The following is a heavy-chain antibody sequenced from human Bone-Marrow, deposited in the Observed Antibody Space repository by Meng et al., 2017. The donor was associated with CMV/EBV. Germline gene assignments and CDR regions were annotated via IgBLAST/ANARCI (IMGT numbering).Heavy chain of an antibody. J-gene: IGHJ4*02. CDR1: GGSFSGYY. CDR3: ARGSIRGYYFDY. Sequence: GSLRLSCAVYGGSFSGYYWSWIRQPPGKGLEWIGEINHSGSTNYNPSLKSRVTISVDTSKNQFSLKLSSVTAADPAVYYCARGSIRGYYFDYWGQGTLVTVSS. V-gene: IGHV4-34*01. CDR2: INHSGST. D-gene: IGHD3-10*01.